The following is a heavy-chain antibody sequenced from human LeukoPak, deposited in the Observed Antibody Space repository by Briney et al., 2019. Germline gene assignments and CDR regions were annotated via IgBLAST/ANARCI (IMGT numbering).Heavy chain of an antibody. CDR1: GGSISRDY. V-gene: IGHV4-4*07. D-gene: IGHD6-19*01. CDR2: IYTSGST. CDR3: TRGTDITVAGNY. Sequence: PSETLSLSRTVAGGSISRDYWSCVRQPAGKGLEWICRIYTSGSTNYNPSRKSRVTISVDTSKNQFSLKLSSVTAADTAVYYCTRGTDITVAGNYWGQGTLVTVSS. J-gene: IGHJ4*02.